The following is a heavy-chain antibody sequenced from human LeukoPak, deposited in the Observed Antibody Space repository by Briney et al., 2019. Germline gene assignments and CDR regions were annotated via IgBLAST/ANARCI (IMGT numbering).Heavy chain of an antibody. CDR1: GFLFSNSW. D-gene: IGHD5-12*01. Sequence: GGSLRLSCADSGFLFSNSWMAWVRQAPGRGLEWLANINQDESAKTCVDSVKGRFTISRDNAKNSLYLQMNSLRAEDTAMYYCARDSGYNAFDYWGQGTLVTVSS. CDR2: INQDESAK. CDR3: ARDSGYNAFDY. V-gene: IGHV3-7*05. J-gene: IGHJ4*02.